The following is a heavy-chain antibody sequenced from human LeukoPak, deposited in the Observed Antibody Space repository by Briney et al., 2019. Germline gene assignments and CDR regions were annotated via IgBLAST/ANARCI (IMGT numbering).Heavy chain of an antibody. CDR1: GFPFSNYA. J-gene: IGHJ4*02. CDR2: LNARATSP. D-gene: IGHD3-10*02. Sequence: GGSLRLSCAASGFPFSNYAMSWVRQAPGKGLEWVSVLNARATSPHYADSVKGRFTISRDNSKNTLYLQMDRLRTQDKAVKYWGKEALFGGVTLGRWGQGTLVTVSP. V-gene: IGHV3-23*01. CDR3: GKEALFGGVTLGR.